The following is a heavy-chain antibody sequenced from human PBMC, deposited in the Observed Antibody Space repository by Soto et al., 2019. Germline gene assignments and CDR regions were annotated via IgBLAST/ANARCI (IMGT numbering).Heavy chain of an antibody. V-gene: IGHV1-18*01. D-gene: IGHD5-12*01. CDR2: ISTYSGDT. CDR3: ARHHGPTTSENWFDP. CDR1: GYTFFTYD. Sequence: QVHLVQSGVEVKTPGASVKVSCQASGYTFFTYDISWVRQAPGPGLEWMGWISTYSGDTKYAQKFQGRVTMTTDTSTTTAYLELSSLRSDDTAVYYCARHHGPTTSENWFDPWGQGTLVTVSS. J-gene: IGHJ5*02.